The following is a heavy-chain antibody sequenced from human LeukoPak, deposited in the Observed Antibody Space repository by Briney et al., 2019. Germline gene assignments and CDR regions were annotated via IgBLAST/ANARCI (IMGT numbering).Heavy chain of an antibody. Sequence: GRSLRLSCAASGFTFSSYGMHWVRQAPGKGLEWVAVIWYDGSNKYYADSVKGRFTISRDNSKNTLYLQMNSPRAEDTAVYYCATLSGGTLLGYWGQGTLVTVSS. J-gene: IGHJ4*02. V-gene: IGHV3-33*01. D-gene: IGHD2-15*01. CDR2: IWYDGSNK. CDR3: ATLSGGTLLGY. CDR1: GFTFSSYG.